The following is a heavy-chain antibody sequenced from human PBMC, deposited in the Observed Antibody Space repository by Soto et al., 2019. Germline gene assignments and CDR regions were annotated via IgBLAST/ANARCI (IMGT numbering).Heavy chain of an antibody. D-gene: IGHD2-2*01. Sequence: SGKVSCKASGGTFSSYAISWVRQAPGQGLEWMGGIIPIFGTGNYAQKFQVRVTITADKSTSTAYMELSSLRSEDTAVYYCTTDIVVVPAAIRSAYAFDIWGQGTMVTVSS. CDR1: GGTFSSYA. CDR2: IIPIFGTG. CDR3: TTDIVVVPAAIRSAYAFDI. V-gene: IGHV1-69*06. J-gene: IGHJ3*02.